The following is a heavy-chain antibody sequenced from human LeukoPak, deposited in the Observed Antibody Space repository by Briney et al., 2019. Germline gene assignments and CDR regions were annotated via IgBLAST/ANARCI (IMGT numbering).Heavy chain of an antibody. CDR3: ASESRIAVAGTTGGAFDI. CDR2: INHSGST. Sequence: SETLSLTCAVYGGSFSGYYWRWIRQPPGKGLEWIGEINHSGSTNYNPSLKSRVTISVDTSKNQFSLKLSSVTAADTAVYYCASESRIAVAGTTGGAFDIWGQGTMVTVSS. D-gene: IGHD6-19*01. J-gene: IGHJ3*02. V-gene: IGHV4-34*01. CDR1: GGSFSGYY.